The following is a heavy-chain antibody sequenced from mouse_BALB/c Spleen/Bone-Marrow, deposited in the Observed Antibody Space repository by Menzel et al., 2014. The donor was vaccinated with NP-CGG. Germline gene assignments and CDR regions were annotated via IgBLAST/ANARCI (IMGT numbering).Heavy chain of an antibody. V-gene: IGHV1S81*02. CDR2: INPNNGHT. CDR3: ARYYNWYLDV. CDR1: GYTFTSYW. J-gene: IGHJ1*01. D-gene: IGHD1-1*01. Sequence: VKLQESGAELVKPGASVKLSCKTSGYTFTSYWMHWVKQRPGQGLEWIGEINPNNGHTNYNEKFRNKATLTVDKSSSTAYMQLSSLTSEDSAVYYCARYYNWYLDVWGAGTTVTVSS.